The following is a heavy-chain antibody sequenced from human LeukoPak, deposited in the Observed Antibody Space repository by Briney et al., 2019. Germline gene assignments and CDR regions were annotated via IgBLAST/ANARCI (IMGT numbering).Heavy chain of an antibody. CDR1: GFTVGSNY. Sequence: PGGSLRLSCAASGFTVGSNYMSWVRQPPGKGLEWIGEIDPNGTTNYNPSLKSRVTVPVDTCKNQFSLNLNSVTAADTAIYYCARGRSYEYGDYDYWGQGTLVTVSS. D-gene: IGHD4-17*01. CDR2: IDPNGTT. J-gene: IGHJ4*02. V-gene: IGHV4-34*01. CDR3: ARGRSYEYGDYDY.